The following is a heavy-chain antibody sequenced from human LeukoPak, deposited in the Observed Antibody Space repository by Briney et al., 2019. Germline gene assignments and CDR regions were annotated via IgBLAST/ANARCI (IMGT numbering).Heavy chain of an antibody. V-gene: IGHV1-69*13. CDR1: GGTFSSYA. Sequence: SVKVSCKASGGTFSSYAISWVRQAPGQGLEWMGGIIPIFGTANYAQKFQGRVTITADESTSTAYMALSSLRSEDTAVYYCARGGEEGATAGHFDYWGQGTLVTVSS. J-gene: IGHJ4*02. CDR3: ARGGEEGATAGHFDY. D-gene: IGHD1-26*01. CDR2: IIPIFGTA.